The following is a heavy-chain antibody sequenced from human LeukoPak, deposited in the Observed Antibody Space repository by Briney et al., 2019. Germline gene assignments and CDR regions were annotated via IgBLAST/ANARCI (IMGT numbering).Heavy chain of an antibody. V-gene: IGHV3-9*01. D-gene: IGHD3-10*01. CDR1: GFTFDDYG. CDR2: ISWNSDSI. Sequence: GRSLRLSCAASGFTFDDYGMHWVRQVPGKGLEWVSGISWNSDSIGYADSVKGRFTISRDNAKNSLYLQMNSLRAEDTAVYYCARDRITMVRGVISPYYYYGMDVWGQGTTVTVSS. J-gene: IGHJ6*02. CDR3: ARDRITMVRGVISPYYYYGMDV.